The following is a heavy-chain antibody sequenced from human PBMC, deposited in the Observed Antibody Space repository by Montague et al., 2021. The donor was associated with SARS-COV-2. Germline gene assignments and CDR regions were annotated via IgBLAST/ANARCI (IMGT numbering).Heavy chain of an antibody. CDR3: ARMAAEQQLVLCGGYYYYGMDF. Sequence: PALVKPTQTLTLTCTFSGFSLSTSGMCVSWIRQPPGKALEWLALIDWDDDKYYSTPLKTRLTISKATSKNQVVLTMTNMDPVDTATYYCARMAAEQQLVLCGGYYYYGMDFWGQGTTVTVSS. CDR2: IDWDDDK. V-gene: IGHV2-70*01. J-gene: IGHJ6*02. D-gene: IGHD6-13*01. CDR1: GFSLSTSGMC.